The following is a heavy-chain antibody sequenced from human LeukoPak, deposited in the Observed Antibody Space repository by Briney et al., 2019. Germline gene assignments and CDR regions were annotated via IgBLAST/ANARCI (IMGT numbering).Heavy chain of an antibody. Sequence: ASVKVSCKASGYTFTGYYMHWVRQAPGQGLEWMGWINPNSGGTNYAQKFQGRVTMARDTSISTAYMELSSLRSEDTAVYYCATLSITARPRWHWFDPWGQGTLVTVSS. CDR1: GYTFTGYY. V-gene: IGHV1-2*02. D-gene: IGHD6-6*01. CDR3: ATLSITARPRWHWFDP. CDR2: INPNSGGT. J-gene: IGHJ5*02.